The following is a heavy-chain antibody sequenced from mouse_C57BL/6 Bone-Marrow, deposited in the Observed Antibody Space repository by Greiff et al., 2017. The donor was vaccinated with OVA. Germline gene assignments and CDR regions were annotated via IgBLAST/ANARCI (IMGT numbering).Heavy chain of an antibody. CDR1: GYTFTDYE. D-gene: IGHD1-1*01. Sequence: QVQLQQSGAELVRPGASVTLSCKASGYTFTDYEMHWVKQTPVHGLEWNGAIDPETGGTAYNQKFKGKAILTADKSSSTAYMELRSLTYEDSAVYYCTRNPHYYGSSYWYFDVWGTGTTVTVSS. CDR3: TRNPHYYGSSYWYFDV. CDR2: IDPETGGT. V-gene: IGHV1-15*01. J-gene: IGHJ1*03.